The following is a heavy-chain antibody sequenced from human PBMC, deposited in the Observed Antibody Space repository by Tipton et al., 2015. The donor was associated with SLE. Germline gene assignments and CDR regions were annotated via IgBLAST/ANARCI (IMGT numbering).Heavy chain of an antibody. J-gene: IGHJ6*03. Sequence: TLSLTCSVSGGSISSGGYYWSWIRQPPGKGLEWIGYIYYSGSTNYDPSLKSRVTISVDTSKNQFSLKLSSVTAADTAVYYCTRAVGTGYYYYMDVWGKGTTVTVSS. V-gene: IGHV4-61*08. CDR3: TRAVGTGYYYYMDV. CDR1: GGSISSGGYY. CDR2: IYYSGST. D-gene: IGHD2-21*02.